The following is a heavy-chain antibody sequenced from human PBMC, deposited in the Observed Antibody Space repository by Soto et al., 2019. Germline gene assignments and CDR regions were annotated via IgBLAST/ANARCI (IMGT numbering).Heavy chain of an antibody. Sequence: QPGGSLRLSCAASGFPFSFYSMNWVRQAPGKGLEWISYITSTSSAINYADSVRGRFTISRDNAMRSLFLHMNSLRDEDTAVYYCARDGKGAAYTHGPYYFDYWGQRALVTVSS. V-gene: IGHV3-48*02. D-gene: IGHD1-1*01. CDR1: GFPFSFYS. J-gene: IGHJ4*02. CDR2: ITSTSSAI. CDR3: ARDGKGAAYTHGPYYFDY.